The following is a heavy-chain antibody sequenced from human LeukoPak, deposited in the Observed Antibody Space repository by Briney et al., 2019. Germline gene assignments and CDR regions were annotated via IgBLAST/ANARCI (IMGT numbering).Heavy chain of an antibody. CDR3: ARVAAAGTGILVNFYHSMDI. CDR2: ISTSRNYI. CDR1: GFTFSSYH. J-gene: IGHJ6*03. D-gene: IGHD6-13*01. V-gene: IGHV3-21*01. Sequence: GGSLRLSCVVSGFTFSSYHMNWVRQAPGKGLEWVSSISTSRNYIYYADSVKGRFTISRDNAKNSVDLQMNSLRVEDTAVYYCARVAAAGTGILVNFYHSMDIWGKGTTVTISS.